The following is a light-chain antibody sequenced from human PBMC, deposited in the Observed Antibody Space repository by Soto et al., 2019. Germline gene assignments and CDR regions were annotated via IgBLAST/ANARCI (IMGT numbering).Light chain of an antibody. CDR3: QQYGSSPMT. CDR2: GAS. J-gene: IGKJ1*01. CDR1: QIVSSSY. V-gene: IGKV3-20*01. Sequence: EIVLTQSPGTLSLSPGERATLSCRASQIVSSSYLAWYQQKLGQAPRLLIYGASSRVTGILDRFSGSGSGTDFTLTFSRLEPEDFAVYYCQQYGSSPMTVGQGTKVDIK.